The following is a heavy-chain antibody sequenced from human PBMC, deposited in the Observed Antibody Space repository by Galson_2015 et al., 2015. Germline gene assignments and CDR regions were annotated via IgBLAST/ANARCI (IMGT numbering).Heavy chain of an antibody. J-gene: IGHJ6*02. CDR1: GFTFSNAW. CDR3: TLNTWNVVSGYYYYGMDV. Sequence: SLRLSCAASGFTFSNAWMSWVRQAPGKGLEWVGRIKSKTDGGTTDYAAPVKGRFTISRDDSKNTLYLQMNSLKTEDTAVYYCTLNTWNVVSGYYYYGMDVWGQGTPVTISS. V-gene: IGHV3-15*01. CDR2: IKSKTDGGTT. D-gene: IGHD1-20*01.